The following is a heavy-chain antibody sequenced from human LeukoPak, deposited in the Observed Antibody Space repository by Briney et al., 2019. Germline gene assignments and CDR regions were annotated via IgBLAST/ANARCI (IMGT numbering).Heavy chain of an antibody. CDR1: GFTFSSYC. CDR3: AKGYYDFWSGYYMPGGRDV. D-gene: IGHD3-3*01. Sequence: PGGSLRLSSAASGFTFSSYCMHWVRQAPGKGPEWVALISYDGSNKYYADSVKGRFTIYRDNSKNTLYLQMNSLRAEDTAVYYCAKGYYDFWSGYYMPGGRDVGGQGTRVIVSS. CDR2: ISYDGSNK. J-gene: IGHJ6*02. V-gene: IGHV3-30*18.